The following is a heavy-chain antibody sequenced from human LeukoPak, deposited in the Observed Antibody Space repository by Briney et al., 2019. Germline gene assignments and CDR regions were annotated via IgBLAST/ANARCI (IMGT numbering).Heavy chain of an antibody. CDR1: GFTFSSYS. CDR2: ISSSSTI. V-gene: IGHV3-48*01. CDR3: AREGAYYDSSGYTSFFDY. Sequence: PGGSLRLSCAASGFTFSSYSMNWVRQAPGKGLEWVSYISSSSTIYYADSVKGRFTISRDNAKNSLYLQMNSLRAEDTAVYYCAREGAYYDSSGYTSFFDYWGQGTLVTVSS. D-gene: IGHD3-22*01. J-gene: IGHJ4*02.